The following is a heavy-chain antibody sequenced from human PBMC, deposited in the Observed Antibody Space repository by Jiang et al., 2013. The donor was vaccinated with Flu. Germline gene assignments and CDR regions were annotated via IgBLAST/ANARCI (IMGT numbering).Heavy chain of an antibody. CDR2: INHSGST. Sequence: GEINHSGSTNYNPSLKSRVTISVDTSKNQFXLKLSSVTAADTAVYYCARWAVPGQGLRYFDLWGRGTLVTVSS. V-gene: IGHV4-34*01. J-gene: IGHJ2*01. CDR3: ARWAVPGQGLRYFDL. D-gene: IGHD6-19*01.